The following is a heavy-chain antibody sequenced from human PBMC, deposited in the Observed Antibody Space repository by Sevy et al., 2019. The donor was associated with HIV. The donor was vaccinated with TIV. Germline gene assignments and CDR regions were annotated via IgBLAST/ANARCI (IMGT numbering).Heavy chain of an antibody. CDR2: IWYDGINK. V-gene: IGHV3-33*01. J-gene: IGHJ4*02. D-gene: IGHD3-10*01. CDR3: ARDNLIPVMVTMVRGAVSYYFDY. CDR1: GFIFSDYG. Sequence: GGSLRLSCAASGFIFSDYGMHWVRQAPGKGLEWVAVIWYDGINKYYADSVKGRFTISRDNSKNTLYLQMNSLRAADTAVYYCARDNLIPVMVTMVRGAVSYYFDYWGQGTLVTVSS.